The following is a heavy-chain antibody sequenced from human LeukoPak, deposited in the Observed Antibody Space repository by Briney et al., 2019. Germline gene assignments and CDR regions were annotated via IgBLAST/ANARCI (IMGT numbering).Heavy chain of an antibody. CDR2: INHSGSA. J-gene: IGHJ4*02. CDR1: GGSFSGYY. V-gene: IGHV4-34*01. Sequence: SETLSLTCAVYGGSFSGYYWSWIRQPPGKGLEWIGEINHSGSANYYPSLKSRVTMSVDTSKNQFSLKLSSVTAADTAVYYCARSRYYYDSSGLFDYWGQGTLVTVSS. CDR3: ARSRYYYDSSGLFDY. D-gene: IGHD3-22*01.